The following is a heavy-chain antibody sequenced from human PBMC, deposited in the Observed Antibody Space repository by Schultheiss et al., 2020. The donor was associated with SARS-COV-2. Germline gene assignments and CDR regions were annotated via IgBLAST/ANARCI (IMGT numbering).Heavy chain of an antibody. V-gene: IGHV3-33*01. CDR2: IWYDGSNK. CDR1: GFTFSSYG. CDR3: ARVRCSSTSCYYYGMDV. J-gene: IGHJ6*02. D-gene: IGHD2-2*01. Sequence: GGSLRLSCAASGFTFSSYGMHWVRQAPGKGLEWVAVIWYDGSNKYYADSVKGRFTISRDNSKNTLYLQMNSLRAEDTAVYYCARVRCSSTSCYYYGMDVWGQGTTVTVSS.